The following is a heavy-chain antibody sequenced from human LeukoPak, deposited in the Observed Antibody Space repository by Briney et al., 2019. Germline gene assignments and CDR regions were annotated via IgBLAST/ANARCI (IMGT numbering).Heavy chain of an antibody. Sequence: GGSLRLSCAVSGFYFGDYTMHWVRQPPGKGLEWVSLISWNSGSIKYTESVKGRFTISRDNSKNSLYLQMSSLRTEDTALYYCARDIYDSGDFRGDFWGQGTLVTVSS. CDR1: GFYFGDYT. D-gene: IGHD3-22*01. CDR2: ISWNSGSI. J-gene: IGHJ4*02. CDR3: ARDIYDSGDFRGDF. V-gene: IGHV3-43*01.